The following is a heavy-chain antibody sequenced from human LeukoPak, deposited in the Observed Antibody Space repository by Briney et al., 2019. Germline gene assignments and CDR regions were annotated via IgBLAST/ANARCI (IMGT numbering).Heavy chain of an antibody. J-gene: IGHJ4*02. CDR2: ISGSGGST. CDR3: AKGSGSYYSTFDY. V-gene: IGHV3-23*01. D-gene: IGHD1-26*01. Sequence: GGSLRLSCAASGFTFSSYAMSWVRQAPGKGLEWVSAISGSGGSTYYADSVKGRFTISRDNSKNTLYLQMDSLRAEDTAVYYCAKGSGSYYSTFDYWGQGTLVTVSS. CDR1: GFTFSSYA.